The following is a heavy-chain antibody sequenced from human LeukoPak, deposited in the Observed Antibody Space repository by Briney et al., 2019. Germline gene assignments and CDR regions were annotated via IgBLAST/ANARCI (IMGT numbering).Heavy chain of an antibody. V-gene: IGHV1-18*01. J-gene: IGHJ4*02. D-gene: IGHD2-2*02. CDR1: VGTFSSYA. CDR3: ARAGYCSSISCYNPVYFDY. Sequence: ASVKVSCKASVGTFSSYAISWVRQAPGPGLEWMGWISAYNGNTNYAQKLHGRVTMTTDTSTSTVYMELRSLRSDDTAVYYCARAGYCSSISCYNPVYFDYWGQGTLVTVSS. CDR2: ISAYNGNT.